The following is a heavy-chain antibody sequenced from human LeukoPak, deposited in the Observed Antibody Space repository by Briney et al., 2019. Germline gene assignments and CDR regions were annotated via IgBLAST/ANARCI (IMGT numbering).Heavy chain of an antibody. D-gene: IGHD1-14*01. Sequence: ASVKVSCKASGYTFTGYYMHWVRQAPGQGLEWMGWINPDNGGTKYAQKFQGWVTLTRDTSISTAHMELSRLRSDDTAVYYCARNSNRGYSDYWGQGTLVTVSS. CDR1: GYTFTGYY. V-gene: IGHV1-2*04. J-gene: IGHJ4*02. CDR3: ARNSNRGYSDY. CDR2: INPDNGGT.